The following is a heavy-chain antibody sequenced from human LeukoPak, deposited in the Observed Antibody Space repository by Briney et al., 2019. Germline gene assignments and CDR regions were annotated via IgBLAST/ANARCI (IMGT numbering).Heavy chain of an antibody. CDR1: RFTFSSYS. CDR3: ARVGASVGAFDY. CDR2: ISSSSSYI. V-gene: IGHV3-21*01. D-gene: IGHD1-26*01. J-gene: IGHJ4*02. Sequence: GGSLRLSCAASRFTFSSYSMNWVRQAPGKGLEWVSSISSSSSYIYFAHSVKGRFTISRDNAKNSLYLQMNSLRAEDTAVYYCARVGASVGAFDYWGQGTLVTVSS.